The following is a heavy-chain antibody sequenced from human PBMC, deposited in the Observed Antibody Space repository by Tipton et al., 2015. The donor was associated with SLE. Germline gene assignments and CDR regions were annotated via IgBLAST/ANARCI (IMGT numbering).Heavy chain of an antibody. CDR1: GASVSSHY. CDR3: ARHRNPYDTSGYCDVVSK. Sequence: TLSLTCTVSGASVSSHYWNWIRQTPGKGLEWIGYIHYNRDTNYHPSLKSRVTISVDKSKNQLSLKLSSVTAADTAVYYCARHRNPYDTSGYCDVVSKWGQGTLVTVAS. V-gene: IGHV4-59*08. J-gene: IGHJ4*02. CDR2: IHYNRDT. D-gene: IGHD3-22*01.